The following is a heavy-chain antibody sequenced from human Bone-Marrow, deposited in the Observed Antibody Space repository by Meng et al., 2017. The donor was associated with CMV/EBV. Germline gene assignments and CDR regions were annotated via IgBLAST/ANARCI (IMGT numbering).Heavy chain of an antibody. CDR2: IGFDGSNT. Sequence: GESLKISCAASGFTFSSYAMHWVRQAPGKGLEWVAVIGFDGSNTYYVDSVKGRFTISRDNSKNTLFLQMTSLRAEDSAVYYCAQDQSGDYNYGMDVWGQGTTVTVSS. CDR1: GFTFSSYA. V-gene: IGHV3-33*06. D-gene: IGHD3/OR15-3a*01. J-gene: IGHJ6*02. CDR3: AQDQSGDYNYGMDV.